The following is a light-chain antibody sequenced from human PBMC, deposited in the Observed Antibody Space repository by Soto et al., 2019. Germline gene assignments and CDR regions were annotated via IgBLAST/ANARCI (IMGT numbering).Light chain of an antibody. CDR1: SSDVGGYNY. V-gene: IGLV2-14*01. CDR3: SSYTSSTS. Sequence: QSALTQPASVSGSPGQSITISCTGTSSDVGGYNYVSWYQQHPGKAPKLMIYDVNTRPSGVSNRFSGSKSGNTASLTISGLQAEDEAGYYCSSYTSSTSFGGGTKLTVL. CDR2: DVN. J-gene: IGLJ2*01.